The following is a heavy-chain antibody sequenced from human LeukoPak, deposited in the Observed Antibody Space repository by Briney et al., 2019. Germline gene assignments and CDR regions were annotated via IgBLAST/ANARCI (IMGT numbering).Heavy chain of an antibody. CDR1: GGTFSSYA. CDR2: IIPIFGTA. Sequence: SVKVSCKASGGTFSSYAISWVRQAPGQGLEWMGGIIPIFGTANYAQKFQGRVTITADESTSTAYMELSSLRSEDTAVYYCARASFCGGDCSSIYFYGLDVWGQGTTVIVSS. J-gene: IGHJ6*02. V-gene: IGHV1-69*01. D-gene: IGHD2-21*02. CDR3: ARASFCGGDCSSIYFYGLDV.